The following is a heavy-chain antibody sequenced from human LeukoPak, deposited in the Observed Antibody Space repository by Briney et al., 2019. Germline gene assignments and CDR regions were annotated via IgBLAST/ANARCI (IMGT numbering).Heavy chain of an antibody. V-gene: IGHV1-2*02. CDR3: AKTPPVSPYYFDY. CDR2: INPNRGGT. CDR1: GYTFTGYY. J-gene: IGHJ4*02. D-gene: IGHD3-16*01. Sequence: ASVKVACKASGYTFTGYYIHWVRQAPGQGLEGMGWINPNRGGTIYAQRFQGSVTMTRDTSINTVYMELSSLRSDDTAVYYCAKTPPVSPYYFDYWGQGTMVTVSS.